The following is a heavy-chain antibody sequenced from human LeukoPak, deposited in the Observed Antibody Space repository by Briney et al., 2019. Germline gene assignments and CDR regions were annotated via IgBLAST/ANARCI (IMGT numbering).Heavy chain of an antibody. J-gene: IGHJ4*02. Sequence: SETLSLTCTVSGGSISSYYWSWIRQSPGKGLEWIGYIYYGGITNYNPSLKSRVTILIDTSKNQFSLRLSSVTAADTAVYYCARHAGGYSYETWGQGTLVTVSS. CDR2: IYYGGIT. CDR3: ARHAGGYSYET. CDR1: GGSISSYY. V-gene: IGHV4-59*01. D-gene: IGHD5-18*01.